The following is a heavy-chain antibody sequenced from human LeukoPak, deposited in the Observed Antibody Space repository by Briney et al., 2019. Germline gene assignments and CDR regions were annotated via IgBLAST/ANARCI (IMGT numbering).Heavy chain of an antibody. D-gene: IGHD6-19*01. Sequence: PGGSLRLSCAASGFTFSSYSMNWVRQAPGKGLEWVSYISSSSSTIYYADSVKGRFTISRDNAKNSLYLQMNSLRAEDTAVYYCARDLSSGRIARDTFDIWGQGTMVTVSS. J-gene: IGHJ3*02. CDR1: GFTFSSYS. CDR3: ARDLSSGRIARDTFDI. CDR2: ISSSSSTI. V-gene: IGHV3-48*04.